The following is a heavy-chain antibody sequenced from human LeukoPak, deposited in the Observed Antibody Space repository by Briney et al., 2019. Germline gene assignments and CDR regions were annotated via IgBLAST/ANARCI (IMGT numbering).Heavy chain of an antibody. CDR2: ISGSGGST. CDR3: AKSTYYYDSSGYLYAFDI. CDR1: GFTFSSYT. Sequence: PGGSLRLSCAAPGFTFSSYTMSWVRQAPGKGLEWVSAISGSGGSTYYADSVKGRFTISRDNSKNTLYLQMNSLRAEDTAVYYCAKSTYYYDSSGYLYAFDIWGQGTMVTVSS. D-gene: IGHD3-22*01. J-gene: IGHJ3*02. V-gene: IGHV3-23*01.